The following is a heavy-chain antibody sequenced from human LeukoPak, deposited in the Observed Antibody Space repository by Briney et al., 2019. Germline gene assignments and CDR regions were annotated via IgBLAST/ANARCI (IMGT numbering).Heavy chain of an antibody. CDR1: GGSFSGYY. Sequence: SETLSLTCAVYGGSFSGYYWSWIRQPPGKGLEWIGEINHSGSTNYNPSLKSRVTISVDTSKNQFSLKLSSVTAADTAVYYCARGRLRGAFDIWGQGTMVTVSS. J-gene: IGHJ3*02. V-gene: IGHV4-34*01. CDR3: ARGRLRGAFDI. D-gene: IGHD5-12*01. CDR2: INHSGST.